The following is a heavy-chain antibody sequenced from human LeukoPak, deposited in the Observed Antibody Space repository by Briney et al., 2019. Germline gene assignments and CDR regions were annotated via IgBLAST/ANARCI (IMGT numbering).Heavy chain of an antibody. D-gene: IGHD6-25*01. J-gene: IGHJ4*02. CDR2: IIPIFGTA. V-gene: IGHV1-69*06. Sequence: GASVKVSCKASGGTFSSYAISWVRQAPGEGLEWMGGIIPIFGTANYAQKFQGRVTITADKSTSTAYMELSSLRSEDTAVYYCARHQRGYFDYWGQGTLVTVSS. CDR3: ARHQRGYFDY. CDR1: GGTFSSYA.